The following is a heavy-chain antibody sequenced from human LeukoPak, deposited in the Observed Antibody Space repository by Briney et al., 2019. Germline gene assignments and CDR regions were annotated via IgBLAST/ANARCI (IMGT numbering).Heavy chain of an antibody. CDR2: ISKTGSSI. V-gene: IGHV3-11*01. Sequence: PGGSLRLSCAASGFNFSDYYMSWIRQAPGKGLEWVSYISKTGSSIKYADSVKGRFTLSRDNAKKSLYLQVNSLRAEDTAIYYCARELDWLLFDYWGQGILVTVPS. CDR1: GFNFSDYY. CDR3: ARELDWLLFDY. J-gene: IGHJ4*02. D-gene: IGHD3-9*01.